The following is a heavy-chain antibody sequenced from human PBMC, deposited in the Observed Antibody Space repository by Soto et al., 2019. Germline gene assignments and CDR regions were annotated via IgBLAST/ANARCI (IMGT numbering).Heavy chain of an antibody. CDR1: DGSISSGDYY. Sequence: LSLTCTGSDGSISSGDYYWIGIRQPPGKGLEWIGYIYYSGSTYYNPSLKSRVTISVDTSKNQFSLKLSSVTAADTAVYYCSKAYGEDGMDVWGQGTTVAVSS. J-gene: IGHJ6*02. CDR3: SKAYGEDGMDV. CDR2: IYYSGST. D-gene: IGHD4-17*01. V-gene: IGHV4-30-4*01.